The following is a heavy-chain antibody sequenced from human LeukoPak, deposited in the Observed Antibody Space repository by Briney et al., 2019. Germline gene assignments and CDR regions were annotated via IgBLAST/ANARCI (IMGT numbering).Heavy chain of an antibody. D-gene: IGHD5-18*01. J-gene: IGHJ4*02. CDR3: ARGGQLWFFDY. V-gene: IGHV4-34*01. Sequence: SETLSLTCAAYGGSFSGYYWSWIRQPPGKGLEWIGEINHSGSTNYNPSLKSRVTISVDTSKNQFSLKLSSVTAADTAVYYCARGGQLWFFDYWGQGTLVTVSS. CDR1: GGSFSGYY. CDR2: INHSGST.